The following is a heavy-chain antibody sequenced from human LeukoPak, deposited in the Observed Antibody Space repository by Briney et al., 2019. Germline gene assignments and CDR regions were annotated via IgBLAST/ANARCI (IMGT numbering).Heavy chain of an antibody. V-gene: IGHV4-4*07. CDR3: ARGGHFTIFGVVMGNWFDP. CDR1: GGSISSYY. J-gene: IGHJ5*02. D-gene: IGHD3-3*01. Sequence: SETLSLTCTVSGGSISSYYWSWIRQPAGKGLEWIGRIYTSGSTNYNPSLKSRVTMSVDTPKNQFSLKLSSVTAADTAVYYCARGGHFTIFGVVMGNWFDPWGQGTLVTVSS. CDR2: IYTSGST.